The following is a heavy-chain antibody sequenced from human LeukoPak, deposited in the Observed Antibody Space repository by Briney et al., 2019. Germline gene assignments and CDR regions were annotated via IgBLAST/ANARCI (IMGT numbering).Heavy chain of an antibody. J-gene: IGHJ4*02. CDR3: ARETTMILDY. CDR1: GGSISSGDYY. Sequence: TSQTLSLTCTVSGGSISSGDYYWSWIRQPPGKGLEWIGYIYSSGSTNYNPSLKSRVTVSIDTAKNHFSLKLSSVTAADTAVYYCARETTMILDYWGQGIPVTVSS. V-gene: IGHV4-30-4*01. CDR2: IYSSGST. D-gene: IGHD3-22*01.